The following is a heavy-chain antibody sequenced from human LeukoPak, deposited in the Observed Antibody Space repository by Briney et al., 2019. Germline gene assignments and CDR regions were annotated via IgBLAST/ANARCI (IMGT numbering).Heavy chain of an antibody. Sequence: GVSLRLSCAASGFTLSSYEMHWVRQAPGKGLEWVSYISESGRDKYYADSVRGRFTISRDNAKNLLYLQMNSLRADDTAVYYCARDESSTRYNWFDPWGQGTLVTVSS. J-gene: IGHJ5*02. CDR3: ARDESSTRYNWFDP. CDR1: GFTLSSYE. CDR2: ISESGRDK. D-gene: IGHD2-2*01. V-gene: IGHV3-48*03.